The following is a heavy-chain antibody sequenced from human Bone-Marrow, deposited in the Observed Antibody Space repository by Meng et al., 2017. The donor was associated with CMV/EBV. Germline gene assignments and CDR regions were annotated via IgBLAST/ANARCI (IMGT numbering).Heavy chain of an antibody. Sequence: GGSLRLSCAASGFTFSSYAMSWVRQAPGKGLEWVSAISGSGGSTYYADSVKGRFTISRDNSKNTLYLQMNSLRAEDTAVYYCAKVRQVQWVRMSDAFDIWGQGTMVTVSS. V-gene: IGHV3-23*01. D-gene: IGHD1-26*01. CDR3: AKVRQVQWVRMSDAFDI. CDR2: ISGSGGST. J-gene: IGHJ3*02. CDR1: GFTFSSYA.